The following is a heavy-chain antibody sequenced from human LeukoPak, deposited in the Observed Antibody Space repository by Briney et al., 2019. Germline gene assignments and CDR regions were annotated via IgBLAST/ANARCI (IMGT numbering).Heavy chain of an antibody. Sequence: PGGSLRLSCAASGFTFSSYAMSWVRQAPGKGLEWVSGISGSGDNTYYADSVKGRFTISRDNSKNTLYVQVNSLGTEDTAAYYCAGLSGYYYSFDYWGQGTLVTVSS. CDR2: ISGSGDNT. V-gene: IGHV3-23*01. D-gene: IGHD3-3*01. J-gene: IGHJ4*02. CDR3: AGLSGYYYSFDY. CDR1: GFTFSSYA.